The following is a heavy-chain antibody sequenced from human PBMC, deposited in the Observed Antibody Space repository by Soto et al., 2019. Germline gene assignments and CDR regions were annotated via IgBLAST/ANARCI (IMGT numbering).Heavy chain of an antibody. CDR3: AKGVAVALPGAFDI. V-gene: IGHV3-9*01. J-gene: IGHJ3*02. CDR1: GFTFSSYD. CDR2: ISWNSGSI. Sequence: SLRLSCSGSGFTFSSYDMHWVRQAPGKGLEWVSGISWNSGSIGYADSVKGRFTISRDNAKNSLYLQMNSLRAEDTALYYCAKGVAVALPGAFDIWGQGTMVTVSS. D-gene: IGHD6-19*01.